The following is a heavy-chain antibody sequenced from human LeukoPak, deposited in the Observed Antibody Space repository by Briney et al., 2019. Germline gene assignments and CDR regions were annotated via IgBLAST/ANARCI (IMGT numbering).Heavy chain of an antibody. V-gene: IGHV3-33*01. Sequence: PGRSLRLSCAASGFTFSNYGMHWVRQAPGKGREGVAVIWYDGSNKYYADSVKGRFTISRDNSKNTLYLQMNSLRAEDTAVYYCARDLEYRHMDYWGQGTLVTVSS. CDR3: ARDLEYRHMDY. J-gene: IGHJ4*02. CDR1: GFTFSNYG. CDR2: IWYDGSNK. D-gene: IGHD2/OR15-2a*01.